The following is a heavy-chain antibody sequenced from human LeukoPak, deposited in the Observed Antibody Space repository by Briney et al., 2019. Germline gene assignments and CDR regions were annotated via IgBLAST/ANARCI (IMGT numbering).Heavy chain of an antibody. Sequence: GGSLGLSCAASGFTFSDYYMSWIRQAPGKGLEWVSYISSSGSTIYYADSVKGRFTISRDNAKNSLYLQMNSLRAEDTAVYYCARDHDSSGYRRSHFDYWGQGTPVTVSS. J-gene: IGHJ4*02. V-gene: IGHV3-11*01. CDR3: ARDHDSSGYRRSHFDY. CDR2: ISSSGSTI. CDR1: GFTFSDYY. D-gene: IGHD3-22*01.